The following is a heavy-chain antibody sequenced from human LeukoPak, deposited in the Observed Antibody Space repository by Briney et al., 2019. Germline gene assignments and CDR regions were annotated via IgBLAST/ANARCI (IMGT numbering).Heavy chain of an antibody. V-gene: IGHV3-23*01. D-gene: IGHD1-1*01. CDR1: GFTFNNYA. CDR3: ARDYPTSGIVTIFDY. Sequence: GGSLRLSCASSGFTFNNYAMTWVRQAPGKGLEWVSSITASGGSTYCTDSVKGRFTISRDNSKNTLYLKMSSLRAEDTAVYYCARDYPTSGIVTIFDYWGQGTLVTVSS. J-gene: IGHJ4*02. CDR2: ITASGGST.